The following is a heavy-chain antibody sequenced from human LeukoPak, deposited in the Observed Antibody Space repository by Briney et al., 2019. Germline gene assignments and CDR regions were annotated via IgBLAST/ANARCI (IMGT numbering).Heavy chain of an antibody. D-gene: IGHD2-21*02. Sequence: GGSLRLSCAASEFTFSSYAMNWVRQAPGKGLEWVSGISGSGDSTYYADSVKGRFTISRDNSQNTLYLQMNSLRAEDTALYYCAKGDGINHYHWFDPWGQGTQVTVSS. CDR2: ISGSGDST. CDR3: AKGDGINHYHWFDP. V-gene: IGHV3-23*01. CDR1: EFTFSSYA. J-gene: IGHJ5*02.